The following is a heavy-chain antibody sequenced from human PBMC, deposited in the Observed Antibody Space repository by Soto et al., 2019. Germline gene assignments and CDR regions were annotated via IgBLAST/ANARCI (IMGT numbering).Heavy chain of an antibody. D-gene: IGHD1-1*01. V-gene: IGHV4-34*01. Sequence: QVQLQQWGAGLLKHSETLSLTCAVYGGFVTSGSYYWSWIRQPPGKGLGWIGEMSHSGGTHFNPSLKSRVTISVDTTKNQFTLKVSSVTAADTALYYCARVERGTATTVVDAFDIWGPGTMVTVSS. CDR3: ARVERGTATTVVDAFDI. CDR1: GGFVTSGSYY. J-gene: IGHJ3*02. CDR2: MSHSGGT.